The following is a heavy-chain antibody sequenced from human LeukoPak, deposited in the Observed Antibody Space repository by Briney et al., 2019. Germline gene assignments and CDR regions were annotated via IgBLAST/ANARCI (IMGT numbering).Heavy chain of an antibody. V-gene: IGHV3-23*01. CDR2: ISGSGGST. J-gene: IGHJ4*02. D-gene: IGHD3-22*01. Sequence: GGSLRLSCAASGFTFSSYAMSWVRQAPGKGLEWVSAISGSGGSTYYADSVKGRFTISRDNSKNTLYLQMNSLRAEDTAVYYCATAYYYDSSGYVWGQGTLVTVSS. CDR1: GFTFSSYA. CDR3: ATAYYYDSSGYV.